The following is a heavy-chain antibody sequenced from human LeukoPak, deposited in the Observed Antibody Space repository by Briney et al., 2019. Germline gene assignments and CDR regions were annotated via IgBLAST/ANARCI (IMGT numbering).Heavy chain of an antibody. D-gene: IGHD3-3*01. CDR2: IYTSGST. CDR3: ARTYYDFWSRYYRDY. Sequence: SQTLSLACTVSGGSISSGSYYWSWIRQPAGKGLEWIGRIYTSGSTNYNPSLKSRVTISVDTSKNQFSLKLSSVTAADTAVYYCARTYYDFWSRYYRDYWGQGTLVTVSS. J-gene: IGHJ4*02. CDR1: GGSISSGSYY. V-gene: IGHV4-61*02.